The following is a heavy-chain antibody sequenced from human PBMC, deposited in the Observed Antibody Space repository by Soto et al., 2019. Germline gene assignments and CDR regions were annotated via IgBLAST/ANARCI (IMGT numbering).Heavy chain of an antibody. Sequence: PGESLKISCAASGFTFSTYGMHWVRQAPGKGLEWVAVIWYDGSNKYYADSVKGRFTISRDNSKNTLYLQMNSLRAEDTAVYYCARSSIALAAGYWGQGTLVNVSS. CDR3: ARSSIALAAGY. J-gene: IGHJ4*02. CDR2: IWYDGSNK. V-gene: IGHV3-33*01. D-gene: IGHD6-13*01. CDR1: GFTFSTYG.